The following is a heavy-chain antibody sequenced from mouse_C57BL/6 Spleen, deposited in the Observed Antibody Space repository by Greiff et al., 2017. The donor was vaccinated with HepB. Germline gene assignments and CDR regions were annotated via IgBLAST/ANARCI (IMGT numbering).Heavy chain of an antibody. CDR3: ARRYSDYPYYYAMDY. Sequence: QVQLQQPGAELVKPGASVKLSCKASGYTFTSYWMQWVKQRPGQGLEWIGEIDPSDSYTNYNQKFKGKATLTVDTSSSTAYMQLSSLTSEDSAVYYCARRYSDYPYYYAMDYWGQGTSVTVSS. J-gene: IGHJ4*01. V-gene: IGHV1-50*01. CDR1: GYTFTSYW. D-gene: IGHD2-13*01. CDR2: IDPSDSYT.